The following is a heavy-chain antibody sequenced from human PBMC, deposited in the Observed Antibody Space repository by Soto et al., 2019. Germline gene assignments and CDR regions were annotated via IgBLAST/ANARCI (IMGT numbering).Heavy chain of an antibody. CDR2: IYYSGST. D-gene: IGHD4-4*01. CDR1: GGSISSGGYY. CDR3: ARDYSNYLLAYYYYGMDV. V-gene: IGHV4-31*03. Sequence: PSETLSLTCTVPGGSISSGGYYWSWIRQHPGKGLEWIGYIYYSGSTYYNPSLKSRVTISVDTSKNQFSLKLSSVTAADTAVYYCARDYSNYLLAYYYYGMDVWGQGTTVTVSS. J-gene: IGHJ6*02.